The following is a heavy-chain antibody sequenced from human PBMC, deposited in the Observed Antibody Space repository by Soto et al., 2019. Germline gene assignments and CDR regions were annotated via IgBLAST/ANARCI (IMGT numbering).Heavy chain of an antibody. J-gene: IGHJ4*02. CDR1: GYTFTSYG. V-gene: IGHV1-18*01. CDR3: ARGRYGDY. Sequence: QVHLVQSGAEVKKPGASVKVSCKGSGYTFTSYGITWVRQAPGQGLEWMGWISAHNGNTDYAQRLQGRVTVTRDTSTSKPYMQLRSLRSADTVVYYWARGRYGDYWGQGALVTVPS. CDR2: ISAHNGNT. D-gene: IGHD1-1*01.